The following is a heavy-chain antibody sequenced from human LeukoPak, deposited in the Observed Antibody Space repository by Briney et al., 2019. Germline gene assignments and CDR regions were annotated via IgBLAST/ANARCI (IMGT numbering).Heavy chain of an antibody. CDR3: ARGKPATANAFDI. J-gene: IGHJ3*02. V-gene: IGHV1-69*13. CDR2: IIPIFGTA. D-gene: IGHD2-21*02. Sequence: SVKVSCKASGGTFSSYAVSWVRQAPGQGLEWMGGIIPIFGTANYAQKFQGRVTITADESTSTAYMELSSLRSEDTAVYYCARGKPATANAFDIWGQGTMVTVSS. CDR1: GGTFSSYA.